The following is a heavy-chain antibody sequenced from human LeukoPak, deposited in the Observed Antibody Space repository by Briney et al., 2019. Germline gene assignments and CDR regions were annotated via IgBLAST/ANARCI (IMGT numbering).Heavy chain of an antibody. V-gene: IGHV4-31*11. CDR1: GGSFSGYY. J-gene: IGHJ6*03. CDR2: IYYSGST. CDR3: ARAWNYDYYYYYMDV. Sequence: SETLSLTCAVYGGSFSGYYWSWIRQHPGKGLEWIGYIYYSGSTYYNPSLKSRVTISVDTSKNQFSLKLSSVTAADTAVYYCARAWNYDYYYYYMDVWGKGTTVTVSS. D-gene: IGHD1-7*01.